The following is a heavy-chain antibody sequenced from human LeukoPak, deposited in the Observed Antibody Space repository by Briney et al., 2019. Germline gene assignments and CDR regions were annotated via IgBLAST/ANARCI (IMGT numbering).Heavy chain of an antibody. CDR3: PSLTFVYYYYYMDV. CDR2: IYYSGSP. D-gene: IGHD3/OR15-3a*01. CDR1: GGSISSSSYY. J-gene: IGHJ6*03. Sequence: PSETLSLTCTVSGGSISSSSYYWGWIRQPPGNGLEWIGSIYYSGSPYYNPSLKSRVTISVDTSKNQFSLKRSSVTAADTAVYYCPSLTFVYYYYYMDVWGKGTTVTVSS. V-gene: IGHV4-39*01.